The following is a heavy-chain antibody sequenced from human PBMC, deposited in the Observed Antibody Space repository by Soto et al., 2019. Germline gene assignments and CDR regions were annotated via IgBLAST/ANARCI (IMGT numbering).Heavy chain of an antibody. J-gene: IGHJ4*02. CDR2: IYSGGST. Sequence: GGSLRLSCAASGFSVSSNYMNWVRQAPGKGLEWVSVIYSGGSTYYADSVKGRFTISRDNSKNTLYLQMNSLRAEDTAVYYCAVKLGKYSGEFNYWGQGTQVTVSS. D-gene: IGHD5-12*01. CDR3: AVKLGKYSGEFNY. CDR1: GFSVSSNY. V-gene: IGHV3-53*01.